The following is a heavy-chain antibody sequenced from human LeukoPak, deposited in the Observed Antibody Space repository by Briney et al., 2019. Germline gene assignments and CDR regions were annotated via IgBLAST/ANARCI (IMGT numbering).Heavy chain of an antibody. CDR3: ARSPDGFDY. Sequence: GGSLRLSCIASGFSFSGYAMSWVRQAPGKGLEWVANIRQDGSEIFYVDSVKGRFTISRDNAKNSLYLQMNSLRAEDTAVYYCARSPDGFDYWGQGTLVTVSS. V-gene: IGHV3-7*03. CDR1: GFSFSGYA. CDR2: IRQDGSEI. D-gene: IGHD1-14*01. J-gene: IGHJ4*02.